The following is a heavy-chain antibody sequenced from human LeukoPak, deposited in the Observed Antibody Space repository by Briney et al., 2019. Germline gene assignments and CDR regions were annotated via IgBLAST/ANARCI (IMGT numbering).Heavy chain of an antibody. D-gene: IGHD6-19*01. CDR1: DFTFSTYW. Sequence: GGSLRLSCAASDFTFSTYWMHWVRQAPGKGLEWVAVISYDGSNKYYADSVKGRFTISRDNSKNTLYLQMNSLRAEDTAVYYCARDQYSGHWYYALDIWGQGTMVTVSS. CDR2: ISYDGSNK. J-gene: IGHJ3*02. CDR3: ARDQYSGHWYYALDI. V-gene: IGHV3-30*03.